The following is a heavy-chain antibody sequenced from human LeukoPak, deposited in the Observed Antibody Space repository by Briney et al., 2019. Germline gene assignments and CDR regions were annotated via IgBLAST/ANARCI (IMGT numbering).Heavy chain of an antibody. J-gene: IGHJ4*02. D-gene: IGHD3-10*01. CDR1: GYTFTGYY. V-gene: IGHV1-2*02. Sequence: ASVKVSCKASGYTFTGYYMHWVRQAPGQGLEWMGWINPNSGGTNYAQKFQGRVTMTRDTSISTAYMELSRLRSDDTAVYYCARSHYYGSGTPPFRRNHFDYWGQGTLVTVSS. CDR3: ARSHYYGSGTPPFRRNHFDY. CDR2: INPNSGGT.